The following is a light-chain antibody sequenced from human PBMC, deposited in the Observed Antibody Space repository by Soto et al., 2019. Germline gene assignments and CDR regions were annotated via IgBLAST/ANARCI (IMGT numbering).Light chain of an antibody. CDR3: QQYYTNSWS. Sequence: DFVLTQSPDSLAVPLGAPATINCRSTQSVLHNSSRHHFLSWYQQKPGQSPKLLIYWASIRESGVPDRFSGSGSGTDFTLTISSLQSEDVAVYYCQQYYTNSWSFGQGTKVDIK. V-gene: IGKV4-1*01. CDR2: WAS. J-gene: IGKJ1*01. CDR1: QSVLHNSSRHHF.